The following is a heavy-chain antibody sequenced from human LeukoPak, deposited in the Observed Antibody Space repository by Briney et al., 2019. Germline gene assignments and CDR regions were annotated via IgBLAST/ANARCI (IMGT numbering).Heavy chain of an antibody. CDR2: ISAYNGNT. CDR1: GYTFTSYG. J-gene: IGHJ4*02. Sequence: ASVKVSCKASGYTFTSYGISWVRHAPGQGLEWMGWISAYNGNTNYAQKLQGRVTMTTDTSTSTAYMELRSLRSDDTAVYYCARDGGLLWFGELFKPTGYWGQGTLVTVSS. CDR3: ARDGGLLWFGELFKPTGY. V-gene: IGHV1-18*01. D-gene: IGHD3-10*01.